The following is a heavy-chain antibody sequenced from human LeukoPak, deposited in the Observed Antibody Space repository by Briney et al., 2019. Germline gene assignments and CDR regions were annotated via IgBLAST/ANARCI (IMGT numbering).Heavy chain of an antibody. D-gene: IGHD3-10*01. CDR1: GYTLTELS. V-gene: IGHV1-24*01. CDR2: FDPEDGET. CDR3: ATDTPTMVRANYYYYMDV. J-gene: IGHJ6*03. Sequence: ASVKVSCKVSGYTLTELSMHWVRQAPGKGLEWMGGFDPEDGETIYAQKFQGRVTMTEDTSTDTAYMELSSLRSEDTAVYYCATDTPTMVRANYYYYMDVWGKGTTVTVSS.